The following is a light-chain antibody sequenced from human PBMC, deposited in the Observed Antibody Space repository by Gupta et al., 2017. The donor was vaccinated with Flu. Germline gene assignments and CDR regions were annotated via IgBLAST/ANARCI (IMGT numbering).Light chain of an antibody. CDR3: QHYHSAPQT. Sequence: DIQMTQSPSSLSASVGDRVTISCRASQGISTHLAWYQQKPGKVPSLLIYAASTLQSGVPSRFSGSGSGTDFTLAISSLQPEDFATYFCQHYHSAPQTFGQGTKVEVK. CDR2: AAS. CDR1: QGISTH. V-gene: IGKV1-27*01. J-gene: IGKJ1*01.